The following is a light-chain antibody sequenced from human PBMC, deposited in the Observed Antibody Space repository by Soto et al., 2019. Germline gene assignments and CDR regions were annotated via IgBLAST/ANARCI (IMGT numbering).Light chain of an antibody. CDR2: KAS. CDR3: QQYNSYPWT. Sequence: DIQMPQSPSTLSASVGDRVTITCRASQSISSWLAWYQQKPGKAPKLLIYKASSLESGVPSRFSGSGSGTEFTLTISSLQPDDFATYYCQQYNSYPWTLGQATKVDIK. J-gene: IGKJ1*01. V-gene: IGKV1-5*03. CDR1: QSISSW.